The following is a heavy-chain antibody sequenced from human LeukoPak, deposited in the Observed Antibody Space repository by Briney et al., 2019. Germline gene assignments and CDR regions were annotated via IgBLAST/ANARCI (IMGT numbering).Heavy chain of an antibody. J-gene: IGHJ6*02. CDR2: INPSGGST. Sequence: ASVKVSCKASGYTNTFTSYYMHWVRQAPGQGLEWMGIINPSGGSTSYALNFQDRVTMTRDTSTSTVYMELSSLRSEDTAVYYCARRSFNYYDSSGYYYGMDVWGQGTTVTVSS. V-gene: IGHV1-46*01. CDR3: ARRSFNYYDSSGYYYGMDV. D-gene: IGHD3-22*01. CDR1: GYTNTFTSYY.